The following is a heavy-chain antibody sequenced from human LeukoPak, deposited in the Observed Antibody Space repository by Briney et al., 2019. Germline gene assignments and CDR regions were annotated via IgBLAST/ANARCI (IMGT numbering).Heavy chain of an antibody. V-gene: IGHV3-74*01. CDR3: ARGDSSSSFDY. J-gene: IGHJ4*02. CDR2: IDSDGSST. D-gene: IGHD6-6*01. CDR1: GFTFSSYW. Sequence: GGSLRLSCAASGFTFSSYWMHWVRQPPGKGLVWVSRIDSDGSSTTYADSVKGRFTMSRDNAKNTLYLQMNSLRAEDTAVYYCARGDSSSSFDYWGQGTLVTVSS.